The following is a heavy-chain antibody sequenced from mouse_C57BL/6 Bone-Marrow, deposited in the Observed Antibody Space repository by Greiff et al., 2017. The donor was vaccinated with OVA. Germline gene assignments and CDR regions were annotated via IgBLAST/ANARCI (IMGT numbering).Heavy chain of an antibody. J-gene: IGHJ3*01. CDR1: GFSLTSYG. D-gene: IGHD2-1*01. CDR3: ASPLYGNYFAY. Sequence: VKLQESGPGLVQPSQSLSITCTVSGFSLTSYGVHWVRQSPGKGLEWLGVIWSGGSTDYNAAFISRLSISKDNSKSQVFFKMNSLQADDTAIYYCASPLYGNYFAYWGQGTLVTVSA. V-gene: IGHV2-2*01. CDR2: IWSGGST.